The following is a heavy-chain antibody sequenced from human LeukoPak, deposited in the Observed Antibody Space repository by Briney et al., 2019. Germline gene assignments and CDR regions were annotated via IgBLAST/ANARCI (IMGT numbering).Heavy chain of an antibody. CDR2: IYPGDSDT. Sequence: GESLKISCKGSGYTFSNYWIGWVRQMPGKGLEWMGIIYPGDSDTRYSPSFQGQVTISADKSISTAYLQWSSLKASDTAMYYCARHEGYSSGWYTGEGTPFDYWGQGTLVTVSS. J-gene: IGHJ4*02. CDR1: GYTFSNYW. D-gene: IGHD6-19*01. CDR3: ARHEGYSSGWYTGEGTPFDY. V-gene: IGHV5-51*01.